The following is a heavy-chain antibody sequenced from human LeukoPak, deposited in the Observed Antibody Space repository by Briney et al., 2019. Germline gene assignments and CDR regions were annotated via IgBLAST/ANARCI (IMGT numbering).Heavy chain of an antibody. CDR2: IYYSGTT. V-gene: IGHV4-39*02. D-gene: IGHD3-22*01. CDR1: GGSISSSSYY. CDR3: ARDPYDSSDC. J-gene: IGHJ4*02. Sequence: SQTLSLTCTVSGGSISSSSYYWGWIRQPPGKGLEWIGSIYYSGTTYYNPSLKSRVTISVDTSKNQFSLKLNSVTAADTAVYYCARDPYDSSDCWGQGTLVTVSS.